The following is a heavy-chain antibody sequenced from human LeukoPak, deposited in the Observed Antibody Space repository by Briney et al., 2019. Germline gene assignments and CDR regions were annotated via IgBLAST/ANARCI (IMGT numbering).Heavy chain of an antibody. V-gene: IGHV4-59*08. CDR1: GGSISRYY. CDR2: IYYTGST. J-gene: IGHJ3*02. Sequence: SETLSPTCIVSGGSISRYYWSWIRQPPGNGLEWIGYIYYTGSTNYNPSLKSRVTISVDTSKNQLSLKLRSVTAADTAVYYCARQDSGTYLNPLDIWGQGTVVTVSS. D-gene: IGHD1-26*01. CDR3: ARQDSGTYLNPLDI.